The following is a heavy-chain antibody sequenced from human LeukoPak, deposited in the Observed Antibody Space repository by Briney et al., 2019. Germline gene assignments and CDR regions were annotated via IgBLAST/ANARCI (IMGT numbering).Heavy chain of an antibody. CDR1: GGSFSGYY. V-gene: IGHV4-34*01. CDR3: ARRPRGSGSSYNWFDP. D-gene: IGHD1-26*01. CDR2: INHSGST. Sequence: SETLSLTCAVYGGSFSGYYWSWIRQPPGKGLEWIGEINHSGSTNYNPSLKSRVTISVDTSKNQFPLKLSSVTAADTAVYYCARRPRGSGSSYNWFDPWGQGTLVTVSS. J-gene: IGHJ5*02.